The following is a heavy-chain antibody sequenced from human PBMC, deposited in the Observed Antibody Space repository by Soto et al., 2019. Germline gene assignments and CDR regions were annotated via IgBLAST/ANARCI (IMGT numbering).Heavy chain of an antibody. J-gene: IGHJ6*02. V-gene: IGHV3-33*01. D-gene: IGHD3-16*01. CDR3: ARGITFVYYGMDV. CDR1: GFTFSSYG. Sequence: QVQLVESGGGVVQPGRSLRLSCAASGFTFSSYGMHWVRQAPGKGLEWVAVIWYDGSNKYYADSVKGRFTISRDNSKNTLYLQMNSLRAEDTAVYYCARGITFVYYGMDVRGQGTTVTVSS. CDR2: IWYDGSNK.